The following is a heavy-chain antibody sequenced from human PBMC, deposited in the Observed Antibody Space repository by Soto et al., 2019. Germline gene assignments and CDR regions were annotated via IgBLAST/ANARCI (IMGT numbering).Heavy chain of an antibody. CDR1: GGTFSSYA. J-gene: IGHJ4*02. CDR2: IIPIFGTA. D-gene: IGHD3-22*01. CDR3: ARASYYYDSSGYYYEFDY. V-gene: IGHV1-69*13. Sequence: GASVKVSCKASGGTFSSYAISWVRQAPGRGLEWMGGIIPIFGTANYAQKFQGRVTITADESTSTAYMELSSLRSEDTAVYYCARASYYYDSSGYYYEFDYWGQGTLVTVSS.